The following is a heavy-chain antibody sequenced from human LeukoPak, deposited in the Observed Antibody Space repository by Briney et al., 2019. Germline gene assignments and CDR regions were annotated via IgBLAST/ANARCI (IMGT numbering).Heavy chain of an antibody. Sequence: ASVKVSCRASGYTFTGYYIHWLRQAPGQGLEWMGWFNPNSGVTNYAEKFHGRVTMTRDTSINTAYMEVSSLTSDDTAVYYCARDSGGTVITPFPRLEYYFDLWGRGTLVTVSS. J-gene: IGHJ2*01. CDR2: FNPNSGVT. CDR3: ARDSGGTVITPFPRLEYYFDL. D-gene: IGHD3-22*01. V-gene: IGHV1-2*02. CDR1: GYTFTGYY.